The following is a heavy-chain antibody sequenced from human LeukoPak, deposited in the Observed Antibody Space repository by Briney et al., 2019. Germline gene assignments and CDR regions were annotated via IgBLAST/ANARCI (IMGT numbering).Heavy chain of an antibody. V-gene: IGHV4-39*01. CDR1: GVSISSSSYC. D-gene: IGHD4-17*01. CDR3: ARRGDYGRSFDY. J-gene: IGHJ4*02. CDR2: VYYAACT. Sequence: PAGTLCLTCTVSGVSISSSSYCWVWIRQPPGKGLEWIGSVYYAACTCDYASVKIRVTISEDTSENQSSLRLTSVTAADTAVYYCARRGDYGRSFDYWGQGTLVTVSS.